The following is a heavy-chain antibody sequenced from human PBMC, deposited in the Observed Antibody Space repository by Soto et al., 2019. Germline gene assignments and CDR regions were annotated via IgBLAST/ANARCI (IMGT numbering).Heavy chain of an antibody. CDR2: IKNKANSYNT. CDR1: GFTFSDHY. Sequence: EVQVVESGGGLVQPGGSLRLSCAASGFTFSDHYMDWVRQAAGKGLEWVGRIKNKANSYNTEYAASVKGRFTISRDDSTNSLYLQMNSLKTEDTAVYYCARVLLGVLTRYLDYWGQGTLVTVSS. CDR3: ARVLLGVLTRYLDY. D-gene: IGHD3-10*01. V-gene: IGHV3-72*01. J-gene: IGHJ4*02.